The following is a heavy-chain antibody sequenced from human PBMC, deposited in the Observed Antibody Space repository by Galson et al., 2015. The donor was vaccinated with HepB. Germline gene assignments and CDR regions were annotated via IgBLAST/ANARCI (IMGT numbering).Heavy chain of an antibody. CDR3: ARGRLRWYSSDY. J-gene: IGHJ4*02. V-gene: IGHV3-21*01. CDR2: ISSSSSYI. CDR1: GFTFSSYS. D-gene: IGHD4-23*01. Sequence: SLRLSCAASGFTFSSYSMNWVRQAPGKGLEWVSSISSSSSYIYYADSVKGRFTISRDNAKNSLYLQMNSLRAEDTAVYYCARGRLRWYSSDYWGQGTLVTVSS.